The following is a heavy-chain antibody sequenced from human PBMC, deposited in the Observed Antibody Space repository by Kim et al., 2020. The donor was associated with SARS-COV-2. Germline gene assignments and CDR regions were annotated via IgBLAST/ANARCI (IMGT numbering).Heavy chain of an antibody. CDR3: ASGKGDYGDYDIYGAFDI. Sequence: SETLSLTCTVSGGSISSYYWSWIRQPPGKGLEWIGYIYYSGSTNYNPSLKSRVTISVDTSKNQFSLKLSSVTAADTAVYYCASGKGDYGDYDIYGAFDIWGQGTMVTVSS. J-gene: IGHJ3*02. V-gene: IGHV4-59*08. CDR2: IYYSGST. D-gene: IGHD4-17*01. CDR1: GGSISSYY.